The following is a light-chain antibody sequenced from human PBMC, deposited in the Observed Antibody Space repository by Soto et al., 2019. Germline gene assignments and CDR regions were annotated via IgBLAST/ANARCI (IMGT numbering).Light chain of an antibody. CDR2: GAS. CDR1: QSVSSN. Sequence: EIVMTQSPATLSVSPGERATLSCRASQSVSSNLAWFLQKPGQAPRLLIYGASTRATGIPDRFSGSGSGTEFTLTISSLQSEDFAVYCCQQYNNWPATFGQGTKVDI. CDR3: QQYNNWPAT. V-gene: IGKV3-15*01. J-gene: IGKJ1*01.